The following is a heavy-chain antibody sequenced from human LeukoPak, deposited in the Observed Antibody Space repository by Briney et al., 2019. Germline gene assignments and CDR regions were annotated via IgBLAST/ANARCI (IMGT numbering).Heavy chain of an antibody. CDR2: INHSGST. V-gene: IGHV4-34*01. J-gene: IGHJ3*02. CDR3: ASQPAADAFDI. Sequence: SETLSLTCAVYGGSFSGYYWSWIRQPPGKGLEGIGEINHSGSTNYNPSLKSRVTISVDTSKNQFSLKLSSVTAADTAVYYCASQPAADAFDIWGQGTMVTVSS. CDR1: GGSFSGYY. D-gene: IGHD2-2*01.